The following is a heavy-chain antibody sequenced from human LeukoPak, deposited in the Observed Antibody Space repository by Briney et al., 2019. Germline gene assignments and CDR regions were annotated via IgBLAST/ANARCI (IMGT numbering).Heavy chain of an antibody. Sequence: ASVKVSCKVSGYTLTELSMHWVRQAPGKGLEWMGGFDPEDGETIYAQKFQGRVTMTEDTSTDTAYMELSRLTSDDTAVYYCATLGLNIVGSTTDFDYWGQGTLVTVSS. V-gene: IGHV1-24*01. D-gene: IGHD1-26*01. J-gene: IGHJ4*02. CDR3: ATLGLNIVGSTTDFDY. CDR1: GYTLTELS. CDR2: FDPEDGET.